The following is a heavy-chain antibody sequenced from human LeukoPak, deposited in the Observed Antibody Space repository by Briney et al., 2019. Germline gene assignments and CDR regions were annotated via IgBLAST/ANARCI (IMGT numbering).Heavy chain of an antibody. CDR1: GFSFSDSG. Sequence: GSSLRLSCAASGFSFSDSGMGWVCHVPGRGLEWGSTINPTAERTFYADSVRGRFTISTDNSKNMVFLQMNSLTAEDTAIYYCARDQPHAASWFDPWGQGTLVTVSS. CDR2: INPTAERT. J-gene: IGHJ5*02. D-gene: IGHD2-2*01. CDR3: ARDQPHAASWFDP. V-gene: IGHV3-23*01.